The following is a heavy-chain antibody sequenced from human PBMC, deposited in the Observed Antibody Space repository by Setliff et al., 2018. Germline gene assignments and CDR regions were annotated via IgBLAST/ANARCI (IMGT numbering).Heavy chain of an antibody. Sequence: PGGSLRLSCAASGLTFSSYWMHWVRQVPGKGLVWVSRINSDGSSTGYADSVKGRFTISRDNTKNTLYLQMNSLRVEDTAVYYCARDWVPGGDWGQGTLVTVSS. CDR2: INSDGSST. J-gene: IGHJ4*02. CDR3: ARDWVPGGD. D-gene: IGHD3-16*01. CDR1: GLTFSSYW. V-gene: IGHV3-74*01.